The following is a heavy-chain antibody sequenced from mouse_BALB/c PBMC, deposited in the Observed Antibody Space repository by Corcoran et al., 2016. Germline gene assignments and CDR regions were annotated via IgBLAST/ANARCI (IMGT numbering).Heavy chain of an antibody. D-gene: IGHD3-3*01. V-gene: IGHV1S136*01. J-gene: IGHJ2*01. CDR1: GDTFTSYV. Sequence: EVQLQQSGPELVKPGASVKMSCKASGDTFTSYVMRWVKQKPGQGLEWMGDINPYNDGTKYNEKFKGKDTLTSDKSSSTAYMELSSLTSEDSAVYHGAREGWGYWGQGTTLPASS. CDR2: INPYNDGT. CDR3: AREGWGY.